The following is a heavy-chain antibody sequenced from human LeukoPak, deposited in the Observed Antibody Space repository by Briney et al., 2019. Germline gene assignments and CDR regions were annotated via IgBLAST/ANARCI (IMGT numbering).Heavy chain of an antibody. J-gene: IGHJ4*02. Sequence: GGSLRLSCAASGFTFSSYAIHWVRQAPGKGLEWVAVISYDGSNKYYADSVKGRFTTSRDNSKNTLYLQMNSLRAEDTAVYYCARALSSGNPRHPKYYFDYWGQGTLVTVSS. V-gene: IGHV3-30-3*01. CDR3: ARALSSGNPRHPKYYFDY. D-gene: IGHD6-19*01. CDR1: GFTFSSYA. CDR2: ISYDGSNK.